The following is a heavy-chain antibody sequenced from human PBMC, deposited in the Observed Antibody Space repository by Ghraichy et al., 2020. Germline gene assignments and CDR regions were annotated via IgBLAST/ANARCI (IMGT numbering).Heavy chain of an antibody. Sequence: ETLSLTCAASGFTFSSYSMNWVRQAPGKGLEWVTSISSSSSYIYYADSVKGRFTISRDNAKNSLYLQMNSLRAEDTAVYYCARVLISSWYMKRKYYFDYWGQGTLVTVSS. J-gene: IGHJ4*02. V-gene: IGHV3-21*01. CDR2: ISSSSSYI. D-gene: IGHD6-13*01. CDR1: GFTFSSYS. CDR3: ARVLISSWYMKRKYYFDY.